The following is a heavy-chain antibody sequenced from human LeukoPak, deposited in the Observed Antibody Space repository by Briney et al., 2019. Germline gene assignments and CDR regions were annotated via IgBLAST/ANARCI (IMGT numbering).Heavy chain of an antibody. CDR2: IYPGDSHV. Sequence: GESLKISCKSSGYSFTNYWIGWVRQMPGKGLEWMGIIYPGDSHVIYSPSFQGQVTISADKSISTAYLQWSSLKASDTAMYYCASGSPYYYDSSGYSPGFDYWGQGTLVTVSS. CDR1: GYSFTNYW. CDR3: ASGSPYYYDSSGYSPGFDY. D-gene: IGHD3-22*01. J-gene: IGHJ4*02. V-gene: IGHV5-51*01.